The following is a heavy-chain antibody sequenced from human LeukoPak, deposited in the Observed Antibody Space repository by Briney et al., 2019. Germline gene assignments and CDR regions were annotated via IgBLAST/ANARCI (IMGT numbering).Heavy chain of an antibody. Sequence: VASVKVSCKASGSTFTSYDINWVRQATGQGLEWMGWMNPNSGNTGYVQKFQGRVTMTRNTSISTAYMELSSLRSEDTAVYYCAGGVYDSSVSDAFDIWGQGTMVTVSS. CDR3: AGGVYDSSVSDAFDI. V-gene: IGHV1-8*01. CDR2: MNPNSGNT. CDR1: GSTFTSYD. J-gene: IGHJ3*02. D-gene: IGHD3-22*01.